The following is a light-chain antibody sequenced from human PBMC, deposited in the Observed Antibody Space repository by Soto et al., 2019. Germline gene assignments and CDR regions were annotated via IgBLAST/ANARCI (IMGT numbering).Light chain of an antibody. Sequence: QSALTQPASVSGSPGQSITISCTGTSSDVGGYNYVSWYQQHPGKAPKLMIYDVSNRPSGVSNRFSGSKSGNTASLTISGLQAEDEADYCCSSYTSSSTRVFGVGTKLTVL. CDR2: DVS. CDR3: SSYTSSSTRV. V-gene: IGLV2-14*01. CDR1: SSDVGGYNY. J-gene: IGLJ2*01.